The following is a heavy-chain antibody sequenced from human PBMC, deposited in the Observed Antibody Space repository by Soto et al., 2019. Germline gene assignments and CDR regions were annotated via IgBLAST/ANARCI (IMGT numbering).Heavy chain of an antibody. D-gene: IGHD5-12*01. J-gene: IGHJ6*02. CDR3: AREWRHAMDV. CDR1: GGSISSYY. V-gene: IGHV4-59*01. Sequence: PSETLSLTCTASGGSISSYYWSWIRQRPGQGLEWPGYIYYSGSTNYNPSLKSRVTISVDTSKSQFSLKLSAVTAADTAVYYCAREWRHAMDVWGQGTGVTVAS. CDR2: IYYSGST.